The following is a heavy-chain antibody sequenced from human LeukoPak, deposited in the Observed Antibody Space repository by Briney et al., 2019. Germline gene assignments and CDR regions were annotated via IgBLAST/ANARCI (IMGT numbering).Heavy chain of an antibody. Sequence: GGSLRLSCAASGFTFSSYSMNWVRQAPGKGLEWVSSISSSSSYIYYADSVKGRFTISRDNAKNSLYLQMNSLRAEDTAVYYCARRLDYDFWSGPFDYWGQGTLVTVSS. CDR3: ARRLDYDFWSGPFDY. CDR2: ISSSSSYI. V-gene: IGHV3-21*01. CDR1: GFTFSSYS. D-gene: IGHD3-3*01. J-gene: IGHJ4*02.